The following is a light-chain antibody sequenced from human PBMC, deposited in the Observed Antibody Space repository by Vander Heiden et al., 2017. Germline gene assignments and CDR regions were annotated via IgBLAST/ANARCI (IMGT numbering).Light chain of an antibody. CDR3: QQSFEMPT. CDR1: QRITSH. Sequence: DIQLTQPPSSLSASIGDTVTITCRGRQRITSHVNWYQQRPGKAPKVLFAGTFTLENAVPSRCSGTGSGTDFNFTSTNLQPEDFATYYCQQSFEMPTFGQGTKLQI. V-gene: IGKV1-39*01. CDR2: GTF. J-gene: IGKJ2*01.